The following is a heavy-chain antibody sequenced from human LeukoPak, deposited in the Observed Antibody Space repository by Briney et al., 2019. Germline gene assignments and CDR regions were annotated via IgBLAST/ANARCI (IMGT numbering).Heavy chain of an antibody. J-gene: IGHJ4*02. V-gene: IGHV4-31*03. CDR1: GGSVSSGGYY. CDR3: ARGGLRKTYYFDY. D-gene: IGHD3-16*01. Sequence: SETLSLTCTVSGGSVSSGGYYWSWIRQHPGKGLEWIGYIYYSGSTYYNPSLKSRVTISVDTSKNQFSLKLSSVTAADTAVYYCARGGLRKTYYFDYWGQGTLVTVSS. CDR2: IYYSGST.